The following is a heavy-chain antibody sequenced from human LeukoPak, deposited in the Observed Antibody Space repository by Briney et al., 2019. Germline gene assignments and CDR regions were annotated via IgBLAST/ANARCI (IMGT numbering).Heavy chain of an antibody. CDR3: ARGGHTTMVPYYFDY. J-gene: IGHJ4*02. D-gene: IGHD5-18*01. CDR1: GGSISSYY. CDR2: ISYSGST. Sequence: PSETLSLTCTVSGGSISSYYWTWIRQPPGKGLEWIGYISYSGSTYYNPSLKSRVTISVDTSKNQFSLKLSSVTAADTALYYCARGGHTTMVPYYFDYWGQGTLVTVSS. V-gene: IGHV4-59*12.